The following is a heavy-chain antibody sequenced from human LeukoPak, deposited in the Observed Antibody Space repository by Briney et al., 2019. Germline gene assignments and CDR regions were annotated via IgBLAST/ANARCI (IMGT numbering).Heavy chain of an antibody. J-gene: IGHJ3*02. D-gene: IGHD6-6*01. CDR2: INHSGST. CDR3: ARGSSSLLGDAFDI. Sequence: SETLSLTCAVYGGSFSGYYWSWIRQPPGKGLEWIGEINHSGSTNYNPSLKSRVTVSVDTSKNQFSLKLSSVTAADTAVYYCARGSSSLLGDAFDIWGQGTMATVSS. V-gene: IGHV4-34*01. CDR1: GGSFSGYY.